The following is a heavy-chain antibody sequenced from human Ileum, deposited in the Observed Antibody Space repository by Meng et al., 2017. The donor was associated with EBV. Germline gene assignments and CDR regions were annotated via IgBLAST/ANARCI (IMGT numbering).Heavy chain of an antibody. D-gene: IGHD6-19*01. V-gene: IGHV1-46*04. CDR2: INPSTGTT. CDR1: GYTFSSYY. Sequence: QVQLVQSGAEVKKPGASVKVSCKDSGYTFSSYYIHWGRQAPGQGLEWMGIINPSTGTTTYAQNLQGRVTMTRDTSTSTVYMELSSLRSEDTAVYYCARDCLAGYTSGWQFDYWGQGTLVTVAS. CDR3: ARDCLAGYTSGWQFDY. J-gene: IGHJ4*02.